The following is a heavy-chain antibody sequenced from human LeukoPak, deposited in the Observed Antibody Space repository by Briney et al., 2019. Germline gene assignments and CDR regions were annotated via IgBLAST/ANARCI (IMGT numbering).Heavy chain of an antibody. J-gene: IGHJ4*02. V-gene: IGHV1-18*01. CDR2: ISAYNGNT. CDR3: ARHGSYFVSSAFDY. Sequence: GASVKVSCKASGYTFTSYGISWERQAPGQGLEWMGWISAYNGNTNYAQKLQGRVTMTTDTSTSTAYMELRSLRSDDTAVYYCARHGSYFVSSAFDYWGQGTLATVSS. CDR1: GYTFTSYG. D-gene: IGHD1-26*01.